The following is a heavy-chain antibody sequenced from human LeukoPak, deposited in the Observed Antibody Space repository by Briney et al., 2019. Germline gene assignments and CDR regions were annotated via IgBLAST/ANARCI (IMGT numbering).Heavy chain of an antibody. D-gene: IGHD6-19*01. Sequence: PSETLSLTCTVSGGSISSYYWSWIRQSPGKGLEWIGYIYYSGSTNYNPSLKSRVTISVDTSKNQFSLKLSSVTAADTAVYYCARGGGWTPNYYYGMDVWGQGTTVTVSS. CDR3: ARGGGWTPNYYYGMDV. V-gene: IGHV4-59*01. J-gene: IGHJ6*02. CDR2: IYYSGST. CDR1: GGSISSYY.